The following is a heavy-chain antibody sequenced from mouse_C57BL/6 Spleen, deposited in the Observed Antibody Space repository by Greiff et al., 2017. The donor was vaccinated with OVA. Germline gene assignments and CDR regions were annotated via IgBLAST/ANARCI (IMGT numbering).Heavy chain of an antibody. J-gene: IGHJ2*01. CDR3: AKLELGHFDY. D-gene: IGHD4-1*01. CDR1: GFSLTSYG. V-gene: IGHV2-3*01. CDR2: IWGDGGT. Sequence: QVQLKQSGPGLVAPSQSLSITCTVSGFSLTSYGVSWVRQPPGKGLEWLGVIWGDGGTNYHSALISRLSISQDNSKSQVSLQLNSLQTNDTATYYCAKLELGHFDYWGQGTTLTVSS.